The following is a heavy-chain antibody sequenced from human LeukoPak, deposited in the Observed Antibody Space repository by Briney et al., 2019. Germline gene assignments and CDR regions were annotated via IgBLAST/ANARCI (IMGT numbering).Heavy chain of an antibody. Sequence: GASVKVSCKASGGTFSSYAISWVRQAPGQGLEWMGGIIPIFGTANYAQKFQGRVTITADESTSTAYMELSSLRSEDTAVYYCARDTPYDILTGDWFDPWGQGTLVTVSS. J-gene: IGHJ5*02. CDR2: IIPIFGTA. D-gene: IGHD3-9*01. CDR1: GGTFSSYA. CDR3: ARDTPYDILTGDWFDP. V-gene: IGHV1-69*13.